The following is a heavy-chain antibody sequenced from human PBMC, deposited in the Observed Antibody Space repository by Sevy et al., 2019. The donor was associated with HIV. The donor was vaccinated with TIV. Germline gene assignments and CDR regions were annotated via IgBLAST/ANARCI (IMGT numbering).Heavy chain of an antibody. J-gene: IGHJ3*01. V-gene: IGHV3-33*03. CDR1: GFTISNYG. CDR3: ASLPNNYYDISGYSGDDAFDL. D-gene: IGHD3-22*01. Sequence: GGSLRLSCAASGFTISNYGMHWVRQAPGKGLEWVAVIWNDRSNKHYADSVKGRFTISRDNSKNTVYLQMNSLRAEDTAVYYCASLPNNYYDISGYSGDDAFDLWGQGTMVTVSS. CDR2: IWNDRSNK.